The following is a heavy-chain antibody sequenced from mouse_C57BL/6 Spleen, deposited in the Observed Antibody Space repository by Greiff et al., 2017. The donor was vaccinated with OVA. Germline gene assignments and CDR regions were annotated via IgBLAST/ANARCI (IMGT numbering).Heavy chain of an antibody. CDR1: GFTFSDYG. D-gene: IGHD2-4*01. CDR2: ISSGSSTI. J-gene: IGHJ3*01. CDR3: ARGSYDYDPAWFAY. Sequence: EVQLQQSGGGLVKPGGSLKLSCAASGFTFSDYGMHWVRQAPEKGLEWVAYISSGSSTIYYADTVKGRFTISRDNAKNTLFLQMTSLRSEDTAMYYCARGSYDYDPAWFAYWGQGTLVTVSA. V-gene: IGHV5-17*01.